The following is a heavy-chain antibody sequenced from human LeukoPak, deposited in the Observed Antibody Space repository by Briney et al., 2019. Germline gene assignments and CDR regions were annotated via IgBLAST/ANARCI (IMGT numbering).Heavy chain of an antibody. D-gene: IGHD2-2*01. J-gene: IGHJ4*02. CDR3: ARQAFVVAAAAMSPFDS. V-gene: IGHV4-59*08. CDR1: GGSITSFY. CDR2: IDYRGNT. Sequence: SETLSLTCHVSGGSITSFYWSWIRQSPGKGLEWIGYIDYRGNTNYNSTLKSRVTISVDTANNQLFLRLNSVTAADTAVYYCARQAFVVAAAAMSPFDSWGQGRMVTVSS.